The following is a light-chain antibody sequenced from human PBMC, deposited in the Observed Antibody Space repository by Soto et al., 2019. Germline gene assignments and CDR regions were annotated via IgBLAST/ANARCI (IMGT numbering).Light chain of an antibody. V-gene: IGKV1-6*01. Sequence: AIQVTQSPSSLSASVGDRVTITCRASQAMRTGLGWYQQKPGKAPKLLSFAASNLHSGVPSRFSGSGSGTEFGLTISGLQPEDFPTCYCQRSYKIPPTFGPGTKVEI. J-gene: IGKJ1*01. CDR3: QRSYKIPPT. CDR1: QAMRTG. CDR2: AAS.